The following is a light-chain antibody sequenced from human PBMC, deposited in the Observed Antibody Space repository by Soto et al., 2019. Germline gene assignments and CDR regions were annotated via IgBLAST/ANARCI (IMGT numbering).Light chain of an antibody. CDR1: SGISSY. CDR2: AAS. J-gene: IGKJ1*01. V-gene: IGKV1-8*01. Sequence: AIRMTQSPSSLSASTGDRVTITCRASSGISSYLAWYQQKPGKAPKLLIYAASTLQSGVPSRFSGSGSGTAFTLTISCLQSEDFATSYCQQYYSYPPTFRQGTKVEIK. CDR3: QQYYSYPPT.